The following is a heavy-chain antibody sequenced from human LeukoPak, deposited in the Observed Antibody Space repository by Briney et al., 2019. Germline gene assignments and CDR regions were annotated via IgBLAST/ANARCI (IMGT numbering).Heavy chain of an antibody. Sequence: GGSLRLSCAASGFTVSSNYMGWVRQAPGRGLYWVSVIYSGGAAYYADSVKGRFTISRDSSKNTLYLQMNSLQNEDTAAYYCARGSSLAAAARAFDYWGQGTLVTVSS. D-gene: IGHD6-25*01. J-gene: IGHJ4*02. CDR3: ARGSSLAAAARAFDY. CDR2: IYSGGAA. CDR1: GFTVSSNY. V-gene: IGHV3-66*02.